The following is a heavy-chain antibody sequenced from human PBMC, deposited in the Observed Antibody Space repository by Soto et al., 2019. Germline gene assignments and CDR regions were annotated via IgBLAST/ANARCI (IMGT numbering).Heavy chain of an antibody. CDR2: IYHSGST. Sequence: QLQLQESGSGLVKPSQTLSLTCAVSGGSISSGGYSWSWIRQPPGKGLEWIGYIYHSGSTYYNPALKGRVTISVDRSKNQCSLKLSSVTAADTAVYCCARVYGGRGFDPWGQGTLVTVSS. V-gene: IGHV4-30-2*01. CDR3: ARVYGGRGFDP. J-gene: IGHJ5*02. CDR1: GGSISSGGYS. D-gene: IGHD1-26*01.